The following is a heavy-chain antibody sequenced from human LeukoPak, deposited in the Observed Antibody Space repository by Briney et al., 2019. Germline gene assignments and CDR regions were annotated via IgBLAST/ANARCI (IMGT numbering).Heavy chain of an antibody. J-gene: IGHJ5*02. Sequence: GGSLRLSCAASGFTFSSYSMNWVRLAPGKGLEWVSSISSSSSYIYYAGSVKGRFTISRDNAKNSLYLQMNSLRAEDTAVYYCARVAAGTADRGWFDPWGQGTLVTVSS. CDR2: ISSSSSYI. D-gene: IGHD6-13*01. CDR1: GFTFSSYS. CDR3: ARVAAGTADRGWFDP. V-gene: IGHV3-21*01.